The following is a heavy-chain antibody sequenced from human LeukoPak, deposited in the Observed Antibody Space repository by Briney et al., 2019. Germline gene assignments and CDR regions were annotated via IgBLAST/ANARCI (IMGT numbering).Heavy chain of an antibody. CDR3: AKVSFFFVDWLYGDAFDI. D-gene: IGHD3-9*01. CDR1: GFTFSSYA. CDR2: ISGSGGST. J-gene: IGHJ3*02. Sequence: PGGSLRLSCAASGFTFSSYAMSWVRQAPGKGLEWVSAISGSGGSTYYADSVKGRFTISRDDSKNTLYLQMNSLRAEDTAVYYCAKVSFFFVDWLYGDAFDIWGQGTMVTVSS. V-gene: IGHV3-23*01.